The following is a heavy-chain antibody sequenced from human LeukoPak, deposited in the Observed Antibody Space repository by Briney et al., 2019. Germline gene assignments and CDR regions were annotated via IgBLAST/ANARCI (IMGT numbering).Heavy chain of an antibody. CDR1: GFTFDDYG. CDR2: INWNGGST. J-gene: IGHJ6*03. CDR3: ARSVEYSTTAEDYYYYYMDV. D-gene: IGHD6-6*01. V-gene: IGHV3-20*04. Sequence: GGSLRLSCAASGFTFDDYGMSWVRQAPGKGLEWVSGINWNGGSTGYADSVKGRFTISRDNAKNSLYLQMNSLRAEDTALYSYARSVEYSTTAEDYYYYYMDVWGKGTTVTVSS.